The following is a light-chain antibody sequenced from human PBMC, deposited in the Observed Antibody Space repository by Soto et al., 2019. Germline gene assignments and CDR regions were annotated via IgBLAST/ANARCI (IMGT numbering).Light chain of an antibody. V-gene: IGLV2-14*01. CDR2: EVS. Sequence: QSALTQPASVSGSPGQSITISCTGTSSDIGGYDYVSWYQQHPGKVPKLMIFEVSNRPSGVSYRFSGSKSGNTASLTISGLQAEDEADYYCSSYTGSSTLYGFGTGTKVTVL. J-gene: IGLJ1*01. CDR3: SSYTGSSTLYG. CDR1: SSDIGGYDY.